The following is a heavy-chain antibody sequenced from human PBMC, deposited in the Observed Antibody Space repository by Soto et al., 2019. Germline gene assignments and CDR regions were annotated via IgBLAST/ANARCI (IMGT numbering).Heavy chain of an antibody. D-gene: IGHD3-22*01. CDR1: GGSISSSGYY. V-gene: IGHV4-39*01. CDR2: IYYSGST. J-gene: IGHJ4*02. CDR3: ARQLGYYYDSSCYYPSDY. Sequence: SETLSLTCTVSGGSISSSGYYWGWIRQPPGKGLEWVGRIYYSGSTYDNPSLRRRVTISVDTSKNQFSLKLSSVTDADTAVYYCARQLGYYYDSSCYYPSDYWGQGTLVTVSS.